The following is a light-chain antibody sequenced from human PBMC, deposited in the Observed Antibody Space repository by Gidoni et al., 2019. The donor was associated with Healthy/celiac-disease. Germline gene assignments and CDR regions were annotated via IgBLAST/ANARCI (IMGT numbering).Light chain of an antibody. CDR1: QSISSY. CDR2: AAS. V-gene: IGKV1-39*01. CDR3: QQSYSTPLG. Sequence: DIQMTQSPSSLSASVGDRVTITCRASQSISSYLHWYQQKPGKAPKLLIYAASSLQSGVPSRFSGSGSGTDFTLTISSLQPEDFATYYCQQSYSTPLGFGGGTKVEIK. J-gene: IGKJ4*01.